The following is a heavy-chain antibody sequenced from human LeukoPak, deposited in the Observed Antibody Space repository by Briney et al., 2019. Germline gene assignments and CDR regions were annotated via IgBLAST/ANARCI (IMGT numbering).Heavy chain of an antibody. CDR2: INWNGGST. Sequence: GGSLRLSCGASGFTFQEDGMSWVRQAPGKGLEWVSGINWNGGSTGYADSVKGRFTISRDNAKNSLYLQMNSLRAEDTALYYCARARSNGYYVADYWGQGTLVTVSS. CDR1: GFTFQEDG. V-gene: IGHV3-20*04. J-gene: IGHJ4*02. D-gene: IGHD3-3*01. CDR3: ARARSNGYYVADY.